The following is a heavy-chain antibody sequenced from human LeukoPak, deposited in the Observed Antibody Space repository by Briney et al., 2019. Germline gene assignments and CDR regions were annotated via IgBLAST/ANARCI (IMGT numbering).Heavy chain of an antibody. CDR3: ARDTSVEGPLFDY. V-gene: IGHV3-21*01. D-gene: IGHD1-1*01. CDR1: GFTFSSYS. CDR2: ISSSSSYI. J-gene: IGHJ4*02. Sequence: KSGGSLRLSCAASGFTFSSYSMNWVRQAPGKGLEWVSSISSSSSYIYYADSVKGRFTISRDNAKNSLYLQMNSLRAEDTAVYYCARDTSVEGPLFDYWGQGTLVTVSS.